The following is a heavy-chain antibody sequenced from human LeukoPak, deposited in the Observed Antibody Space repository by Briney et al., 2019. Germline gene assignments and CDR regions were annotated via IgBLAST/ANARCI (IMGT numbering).Heavy chain of an antibody. CDR2: INSDGINT. D-gene: IGHD3-22*01. Sequence: PGGSLRLSCAASGFTFSNYWMHWVRHAPGKGLVWVSRINSDGINTSYADSVKGRFTISRDNAENTLNLQMNSLRAEDTAVYYCARDLGQYYDTSDNWFDPWGQGTLVTVSS. CDR3: ARDLGQYYDTSDNWFDP. V-gene: IGHV3-74*01. J-gene: IGHJ5*02. CDR1: GFTFSNYW.